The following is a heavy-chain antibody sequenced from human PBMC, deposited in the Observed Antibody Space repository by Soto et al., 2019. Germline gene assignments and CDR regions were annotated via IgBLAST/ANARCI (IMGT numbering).Heavy chain of an antibody. CDR1: GYTDSSYE. J-gene: IGHJ6*02. CDR3: ARNRRCSSTSCYSDYYYYGMDV. V-gene: IGHV1-8*01. D-gene: IGHD2-2*01. CDR2: MNPNSGNT. Sequence: SEQGSCEASGYTDSSYESKWVHQATGQGLEWMGWMNPNSGNTGYAQKFQGRVTMTRNTSISTAYMELSSLRSEDTAVYYCARNRRCSSTSCYSDYYYYGMDVWGQGTTATVSS.